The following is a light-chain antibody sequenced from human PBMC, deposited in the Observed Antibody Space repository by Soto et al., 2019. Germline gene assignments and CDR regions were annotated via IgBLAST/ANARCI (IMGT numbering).Light chain of an antibody. Sequence: DIVMTQSPLSLPVTPGEPASISCRSSQSLLDSNGYNCLEWYLQKPGQSPQLLIYLGSNRASGVPDRFGGSGAGKVFTQKISGGGAGDVGVYYCMKRQKPPLTFGQGPKVKIK. J-gene: IGKJ1*01. CDR1: QSLLDSNGYNC. V-gene: IGKV2-28*01. CDR3: MKRQKPPLT. CDR2: LGS.